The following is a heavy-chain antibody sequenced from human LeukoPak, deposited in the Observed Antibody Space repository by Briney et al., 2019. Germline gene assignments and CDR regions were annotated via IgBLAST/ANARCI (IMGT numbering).Heavy chain of an antibody. D-gene: IGHD3-10*01. CDR3: ARYGFYYGSGGTFDY. Sequence: ASVKVSCKASGYTFTSYGLSWVRQAPGQRREWMGWISAYNGNTNYAQKLKSRVTMTTDTSTSKAYLELRSLRSADTAVYYCARYGFYYGSGGTFDYWGQGTLVSVSS. CDR1: GYTFTSYG. CDR2: ISAYNGNT. J-gene: IGHJ4*02. V-gene: IGHV1-18*01.